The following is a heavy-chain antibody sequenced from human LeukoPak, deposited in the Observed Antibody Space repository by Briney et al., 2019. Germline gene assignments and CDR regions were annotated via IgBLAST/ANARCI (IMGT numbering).Heavy chain of an antibody. J-gene: IGHJ4*02. CDR1: GFVFNSYW. CDR2: IKQDGSET. CDR3: AMDRVVFTN. D-gene: IGHD3-22*01. V-gene: IGHV3-7*04. Sequence: GGSLRLSCEASGFVFNSYWMTWVRQAPGTGLEWVANIKQDGSETKYVDSVEGRFTISRDNARNSVFLEMNSLRVEDTALYYCAMDRVVFTNWGQGALVTVSS.